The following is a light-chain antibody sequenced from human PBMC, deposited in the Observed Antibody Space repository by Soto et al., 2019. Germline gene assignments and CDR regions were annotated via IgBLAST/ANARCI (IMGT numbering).Light chain of an antibody. J-gene: IGLJ1*01. CDR3: VSYTSSATYV. Sequence: QSVLTQPASVSASPGQSITISCTGTSSDVGGSTFVSWYQQHPGKPPKLIIYVVANRPSGVSNRFSGSKSGSTASLIISRLQTEDEADYYCVSYTSSATYVFGTGTRSPS. CDR2: VVA. CDR1: SSDVGGSTF. V-gene: IGLV2-14*03.